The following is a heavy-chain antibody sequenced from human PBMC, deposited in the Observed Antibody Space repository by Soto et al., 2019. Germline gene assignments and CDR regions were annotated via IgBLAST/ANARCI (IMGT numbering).Heavy chain of an antibody. CDR2: IDPSDSYT. Sequence: PGESLKISCKGSGYSFTSYWISWVRQMPGKGLEWMGRIDPSDSYTNYSPSFQGHVTISADKSISTAYLQWSSLKASDTAMYYCARLIRRLGYSGYGAWFDPWGQGTLVTVSS. D-gene: IGHD5-12*01. CDR3: ARLIRRLGYSGYGAWFDP. J-gene: IGHJ5*02. CDR1: GYSFTSYW. V-gene: IGHV5-10-1*01.